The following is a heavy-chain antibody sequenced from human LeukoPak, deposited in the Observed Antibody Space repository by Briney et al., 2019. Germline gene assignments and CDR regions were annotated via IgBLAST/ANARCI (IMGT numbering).Heavy chain of an antibody. CDR2: ISYDGSNK. CDR1: GFTFSSYA. CDR3: ARELGYCSGGSCYSGGEYYYYGMDV. J-gene: IGHJ6*02. V-gene: IGHV3-30-3*01. D-gene: IGHD2-15*01. Sequence: GGSLRLSCAASGFTFSSYAMHWVRQAPGKGLDWVAVISYDGSNKYHADSVKGRFTISRDNSKNTLYLQMNSLRAEDTAVYYCARELGYCSGGSCYSGGEYYYYGMDVWGQGTTVTVSS.